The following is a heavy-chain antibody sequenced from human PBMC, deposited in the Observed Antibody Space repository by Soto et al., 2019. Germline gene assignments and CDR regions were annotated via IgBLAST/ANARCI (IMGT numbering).Heavy chain of an antibody. Sequence: PSQTLSLTCAISGDSVSSNSAAWNWIRQSPSRGLEWLGRTYYRSKWYNDYAVSVKSRITINPDTSKNQFSLQLNSVTPEDTAVYYCARTSKWELRSNYYCFGMDVWGQGTTVTVSS. D-gene: IGHD1-26*01. CDR2: TYYRSKWYN. CDR1: GDSVSSNSAA. J-gene: IGHJ6*02. CDR3: ARTSKWELRSNYYCFGMDV. V-gene: IGHV6-1*01.